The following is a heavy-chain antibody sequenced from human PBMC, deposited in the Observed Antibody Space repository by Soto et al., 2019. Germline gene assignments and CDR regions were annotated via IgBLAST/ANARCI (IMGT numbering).Heavy chain of an antibody. D-gene: IGHD3-10*01. J-gene: IGHJ6*02. CDR3: VRSGVISYYYYGMDV. V-gene: IGHV3-74*01. CDR2: INTDGSSK. CDR1: GFTFSTYW. Sequence: GGSLRLSCAASGFTFSTYWMHWVRQAPGKGLVWVSRINTDGSSKGYADSVKGRFTISRDNAKNTTYLQMNSLRAEDTAVYYCVRSGVISYYYYGMDVWGQGTTVTVSS.